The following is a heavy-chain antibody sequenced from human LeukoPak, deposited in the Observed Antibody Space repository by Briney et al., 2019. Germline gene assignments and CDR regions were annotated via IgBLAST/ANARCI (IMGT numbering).Heavy chain of an antibody. Sequence: GGSLRLSCAASGFTFSSYAMSWVRQAPGKGLEWVSAISGSGGSTYYADSVKGRFTISRDNSKNTLYLQMNSLRAEDTAVYYCAKDWYGSGWYTYSAGFFDYWGQGTLVTVSS. J-gene: IGHJ4*02. CDR3: AKDWYGSGWYTYSAGFFDY. V-gene: IGHV3-23*01. D-gene: IGHD6-19*01. CDR1: GFTFSSYA. CDR2: ISGSGGST.